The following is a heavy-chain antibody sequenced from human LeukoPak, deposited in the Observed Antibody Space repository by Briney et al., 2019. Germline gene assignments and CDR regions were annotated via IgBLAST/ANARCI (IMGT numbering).Heavy chain of an antibody. J-gene: IGHJ4*02. CDR1: AFAFTSYD. Sequence: ASLKVSSKTPAFAFTSYDINWVRPATGEGLEWMGWMNPNSGNTGYAQKFQGRVTMTRNTSISTAYMELSSLRSEDTAVYYCARPTVTTTFSLHYWGQGTLVTVSS. V-gene: IGHV1-8*01. CDR3: ARPTVTTTFSLHY. D-gene: IGHD4-17*01. CDR2: MNPNSGNT.